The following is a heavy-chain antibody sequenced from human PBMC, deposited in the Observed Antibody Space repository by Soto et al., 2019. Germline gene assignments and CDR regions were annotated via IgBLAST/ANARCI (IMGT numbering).Heavy chain of an antibody. J-gene: IGHJ1*01. CDR3: ARVGSLDAYNYVLDH. CDR2: VISASGSV. D-gene: IGHD5-18*01. Sequence: QVQVVQSGAEVKKPGSSVKISCKASGRIFSSFPTSWVRQVPGQGLEWVGGVISASGSVTYAPKFQGRVTITAVNSAGIGYMELTSLTSEDTAIYYCARVGSLDAYNYVLDHWGPGTMVTVSS. V-gene: IGHV1-69*06. CDR1: GRIFSSFP.